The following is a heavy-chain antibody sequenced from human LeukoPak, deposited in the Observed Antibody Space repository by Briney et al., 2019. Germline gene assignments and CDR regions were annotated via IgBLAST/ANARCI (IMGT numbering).Heavy chain of an antibody. CDR3: ARRPYFDY. CDR1: GFTFNTYA. Sequence: PGRSLRLSCAASGFTFNTYAMSWVRQAPGKGLEWVANIKQDGSEKYYVDSVKGRFTISRDNAKNSLYLQMNSLRAEDTAVYYCARRPYFDYWGQGTLVTVSS. CDR2: IKQDGSEK. J-gene: IGHJ4*02. V-gene: IGHV3-7*01.